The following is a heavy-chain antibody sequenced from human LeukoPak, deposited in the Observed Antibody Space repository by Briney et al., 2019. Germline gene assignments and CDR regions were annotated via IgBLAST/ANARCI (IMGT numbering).Heavy chain of an antibody. CDR3: ARDRGSGYPRRDDAFDI. Sequence: GASVKVSCKASGYTFTSYGISWVRQAPGQGLEWMGWISAYNGNTNYAQKLQGRVTMTTDTSTSTAYMELRSLRSDDTAVYYCARDRGSGYPRRDDAFDIWGQGTMVTVSS. D-gene: IGHD3-22*01. CDR2: ISAYNGNT. CDR1: GYTFTSYG. J-gene: IGHJ3*02. V-gene: IGHV1-18*01.